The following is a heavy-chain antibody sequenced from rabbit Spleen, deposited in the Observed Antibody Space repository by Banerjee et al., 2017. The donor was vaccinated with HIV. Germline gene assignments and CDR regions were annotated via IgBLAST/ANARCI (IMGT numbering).Heavy chain of an antibody. Sequence: QEQLEESGGDLVKPEGSLTLTCTASGFSFSTSYYICWVRQAPGKGLEWIGCINSITGKTVYATWAKGRFTISRASSTTVFLQMTSLTVADTATYFCARDLPDIIGWNFGFWGPGTLVTVS. V-gene: IGHV1S45*01. J-gene: IGHJ4*02. D-gene: IGHD1-1*01. CDR3: ARDLPDIIGWNFGF. CDR1: GFSFSTSYY. CDR2: INSITGKT.